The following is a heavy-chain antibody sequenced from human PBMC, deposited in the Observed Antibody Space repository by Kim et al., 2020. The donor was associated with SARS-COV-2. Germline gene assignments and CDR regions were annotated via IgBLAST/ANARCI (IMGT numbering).Heavy chain of an antibody. V-gene: IGHV1-2*02. J-gene: IGHJ3*02. CDR3: ASEYSSSSRRRAFDI. Sequence: QKFQGRVTMTRDTSISTAYMELSRLRSDDTAVYYCASEYSSSSRRRAFDIWGQGTMVTVSS. D-gene: IGHD6-6*01.